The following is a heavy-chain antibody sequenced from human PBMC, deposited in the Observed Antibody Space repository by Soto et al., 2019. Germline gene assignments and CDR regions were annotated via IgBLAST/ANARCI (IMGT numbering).Heavy chain of an antibody. CDR2: ISAYNGNT. Sequence: GASVKVSCKASGYTFTSYGISWVRQAPGQGLEWMGWISAYNGNTNYAQKLQGRVTMTTDTSTSTAYMELRSLRSDDTAVYYCARDQASIVVVITRPALDYWGQGTLVTVSS. CDR1: GYTFTSYG. D-gene: IGHD3-22*01. J-gene: IGHJ4*02. CDR3: ARDQASIVVVITRPALDY. V-gene: IGHV1-18*04.